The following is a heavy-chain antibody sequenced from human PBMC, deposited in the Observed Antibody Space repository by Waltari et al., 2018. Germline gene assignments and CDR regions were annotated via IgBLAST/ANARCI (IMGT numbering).Heavy chain of an antibody. J-gene: IGHJ4*02. CDR3: AKDRAITIFGVVLSSEGFDY. V-gene: IGHV3-23*01. Sequence: EVQLLESGGGLVQPGGSLRLSCAASGFTFSSYAMSWVRQAPGKGLEWVSAISGSGGSTDYADSVKGRFTISRDNSKNTLYLQMNSLRAEDTAVYYCAKDRAITIFGVVLSSEGFDYWGQGTLVTVSS. CDR2: ISGSGGST. CDR1: GFTFSSYA. D-gene: IGHD3-3*01.